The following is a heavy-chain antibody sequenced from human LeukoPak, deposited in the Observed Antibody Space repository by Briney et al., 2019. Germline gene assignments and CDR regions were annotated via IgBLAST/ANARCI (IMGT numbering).Heavy chain of an antibody. V-gene: IGHV4-34*01. D-gene: IGHD3-10*01. Sequence: PSETLSLTCTVSGGSISSYYWSWIRQPPGKGLEWIGEINHSGSTNYNPSLKSRVTISVDTSKNQFSLKLSSVTAADTAVYYCARGRKVLLWFGELPIYMDVWGKGTTVTVSS. J-gene: IGHJ6*03. CDR2: INHSGST. CDR3: ARGRKVLLWFGELPIYMDV. CDR1: GGSISSYY.